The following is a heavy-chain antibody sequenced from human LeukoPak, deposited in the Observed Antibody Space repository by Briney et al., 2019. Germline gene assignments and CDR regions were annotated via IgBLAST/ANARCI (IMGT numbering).Heavy chain of an antibody. J-gene: IGHJ4*02. CDR1: GFTFSNAW. CDR3: TTGPYNWNYGFDY. Sequence: PGGSLRLSCAASGFTFSNAWMSWVRQAPGKGLEWVGRIKSKTDGGTTDYAAPVKGRFTISRDDSKNTLYLQMNSLKTEDTAVYYCTTGPYNWNYGFDYWGQGTLVTVSS. D-gene: IGHD1-7*01. V-gene: IGHV3-15*01. CDR2: IKSKTDGGTT.